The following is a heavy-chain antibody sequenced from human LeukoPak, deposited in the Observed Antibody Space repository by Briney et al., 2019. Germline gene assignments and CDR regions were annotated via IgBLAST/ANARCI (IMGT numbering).Heavy chain of an antibody. CDR3: ARQERYCSNGVCLKHFDY. CDR1: GASISSSIYY. D-gene: IGHD2-8*01. CDR2: IYYSGST. V-gene: IGHV4-39*01. J-gene: IGHJ4*02. Sequence: SETLSLTCTVSGASISSSIYYWGWSRQPPGKGLEWIGSIYYSGSTYYNPSLKGRVTISVDTSKNQFSLKLSSVTAADTAVYYCARQERYCSNGVCLKHFDYWGQGTLVTVSS.